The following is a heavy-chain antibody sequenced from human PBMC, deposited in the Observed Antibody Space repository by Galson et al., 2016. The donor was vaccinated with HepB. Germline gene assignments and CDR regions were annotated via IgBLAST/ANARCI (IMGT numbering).Heavy chain of an antibody. J-gene: IGHJ4*02. CDR1: GGTFSSYA. V-gene: IGHV1-69*06. D-gene: IGHD5-18*01. CDR2: ITPIFGTA. CDR3: ARGDTAIVASFLDY. Sequence: SVKVSCKASGGTFSSYAISWVRQAPGQGLEWMGAITPIFGTADSAQKFQGRVTITADKSTSTSYMELGSLRSEDTAVYYCARGDTAIVASFLDYWGQGTLVTVSS.